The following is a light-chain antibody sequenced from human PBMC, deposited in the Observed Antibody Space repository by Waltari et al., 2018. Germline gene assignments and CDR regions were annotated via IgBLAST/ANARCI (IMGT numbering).Light chain of an antibody. CDR3: LQYRKWPRT. Sequence: EIVMTQSPATLSVSPGEGATLSCRASQHINSNLAWYQQKPGQPPRLLIYGSSTRPTGIPARFSGSGSGTEFTLTISNLQSEDFAVYYCLQYRKWPRTFGRGTKVEIK. CDR2: GSS. CDR1: QHINSN. V-gene: IGKV3-15*01. J-gene: IGKJ1*01.